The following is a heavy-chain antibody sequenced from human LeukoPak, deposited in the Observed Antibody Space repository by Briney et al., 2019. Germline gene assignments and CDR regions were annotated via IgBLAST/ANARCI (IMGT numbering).Heavy chain of an antibody. CDR2: INAGNGNT. D-gene: IGHD4-17*01. Sequence: ASVKVSCKASGYTFTSYAMHWVRQAPGQRLEWMGWINAGNGNTKYSQKFQGRVTITRDTSASTAYMELSSLRSEDTAAYYCARERFLTVTTRYFDYWGQGTLVTVSS. CDR1: GYTFTSYA. CDR3: ARERFLTVTTRYFDY. V-gene: IGHV1-3*01. J-gene: IGHJ4*02.